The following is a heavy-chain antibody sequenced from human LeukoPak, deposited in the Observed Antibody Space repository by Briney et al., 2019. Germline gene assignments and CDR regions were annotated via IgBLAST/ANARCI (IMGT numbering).Heavy chain of an antibody. D-gene: IGHD3-10*01. CDR3: ARRGLIWFGEFVSGRNYLDH. V-gene: IGHV3-7*01. CDR1: GFTFSSYW. CDR2: IKQDGSEK. Sequence: GGSLRLSCAASGFTFSSYWMSWVRQAPGKGLEWVANIKQDGSEKYYVDSVKGRFTISRDNAKNSLYLQMNSLRAEDTAVYYCARRGLIWFGEFVSGRNYLDHRGQGTLVTVSS. J-gene: IGHJ4*02.